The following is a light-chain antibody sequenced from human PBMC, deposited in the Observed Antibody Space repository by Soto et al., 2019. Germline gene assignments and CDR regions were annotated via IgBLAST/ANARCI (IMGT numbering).Light chain of an antibody. V-gene: IGKV3D-20*02. CDR1: QSVSSIY. J-gene: IGKJ2*01. CDR2: GAS. Sequence: EIVLTQSPGTLSLSPGERATLSCRASQSVSSIYLAWYQQKPGQAPSLLIYGASNRATGIPDRFSGSGSGTDFTLTISRLEPEDFAVYYCQQRSNWPRGTFGQGTKLEIK. CDR3: QQRSNWPRGT.